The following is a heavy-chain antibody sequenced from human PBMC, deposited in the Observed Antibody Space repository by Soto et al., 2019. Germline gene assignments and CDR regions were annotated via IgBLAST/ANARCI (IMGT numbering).Heavy chain of an antibody. Sequence: SVKVSCKASGGTFSSYAISWVRQAPGQGLEWMGGIIPIFGTANYAQKFQGRVTITADESTSTAYMELSSLRSEDTAVYYCARDPYCGGDCYSPYFDYWGQGTLVTVSS. J-gene: IGHJ4*02. CDR2: IIPIFGTA. V-gene: IGHV1-69*13. CDR1: GGTFSSYA. CDR3: ARDPYCGGDCYSPYFDY. D-gene: IGHD2-21*02.